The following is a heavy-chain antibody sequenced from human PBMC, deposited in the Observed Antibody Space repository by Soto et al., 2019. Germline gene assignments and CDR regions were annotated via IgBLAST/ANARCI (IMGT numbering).Heavy chain of an antibody. CDR1: GYTFPSYY. V-gene: IGHV1-46*01. CDR2: INPSGGST. CDR3: ALNYGSGSYYGY. J-gene: IGHJ4*02. Sequence: ASVKVSCKASGYTFPSYYMHWVRQAPGQGLEWMGIINPSGGSTSYAQKFQGRVTMTRDTSTSTVYMELSSLRSEDTAVYYCALNYGSGSYYGYWGQGTLVTVSS. D-gene: IGHD3-10*01.